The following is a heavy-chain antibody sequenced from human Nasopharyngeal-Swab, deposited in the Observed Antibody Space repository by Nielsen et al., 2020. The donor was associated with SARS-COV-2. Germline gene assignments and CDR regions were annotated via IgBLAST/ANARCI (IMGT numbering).Heavy chain of an antibody. V-gene: IGHV1-3*01. CDR3: ARGIAAAGTLDY. J-gene: IGHJ4*02. CDR1: GYTFTSYY. D-gene: IGHD6-13*01. Sequence: ASVKVSCKASGYTFTSYYMHWVRQAPGQGLEWMGWINAGNGNTKYSQKFQGRVTITRDTSASTAYMELSSLRSEDTAVYYCARGIAAAGTLDYWGQGTLVTVSS. CDR2: INAGNGNT.